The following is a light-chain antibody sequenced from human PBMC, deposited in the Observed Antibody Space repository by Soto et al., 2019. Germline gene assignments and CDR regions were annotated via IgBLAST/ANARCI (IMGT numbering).Light chain of an antibody. CDR2: DTS. CDR1: QSVSSNY. J-gene: IGKJ3*01. CDR3: QQYGSSPIT. V-gene: IGKV3-20*01. Sequence: EIVLTQSPGTLSLSPGERATLSCRASQSVSSNYLAWYQQKPGQAPRLLIYDTSSRATGIPDRFSGSGSGTDFTLTISRLEPEDFAVYYCQQYGSSPITFGPGTKVDIK.